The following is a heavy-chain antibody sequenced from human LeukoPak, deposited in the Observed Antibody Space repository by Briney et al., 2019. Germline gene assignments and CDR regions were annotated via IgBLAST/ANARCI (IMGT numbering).Heavy chain of an antibody. J-gene: IGHJ4*02. Sequence: QPGGSLRLSCAASGFTVSSNYMSWVRQAPGKGLEWVSVIYSGGSTYYADSVKGRFTISRDNSKNTLYLQMNSLRAEDTAVYYCARGLAAAGRRGVDYWGQGTLVTVSS. D-gene: IGHD6-13*01. CDR2: IYSGGST. CDR3: ARGLAAAGRRGVDY. CDR1: GFTVSSNY. V-gene: IGHV3-66*02.